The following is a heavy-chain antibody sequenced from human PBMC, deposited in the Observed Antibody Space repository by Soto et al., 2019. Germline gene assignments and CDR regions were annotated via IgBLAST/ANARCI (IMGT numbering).Heavy chain of an antibody. CDR1: GYTFINSA. J-gene: IGHJ4*02. CDR2: ISPYNGNT. V-gene: IGHV1-18*01. D-gene: IGHD3-22*01. Sequence: ASVKVSCKATGYTFINSAIAWVRQAPGQGLEWMGWISPYNGNTNYAQRVQGRVTITTDTSTSTAYMEIRSLRSDDTAVYYCGRDQSSGVFDYWGQGTLVTVSS. CDR3: GRDQSSGVFDY.